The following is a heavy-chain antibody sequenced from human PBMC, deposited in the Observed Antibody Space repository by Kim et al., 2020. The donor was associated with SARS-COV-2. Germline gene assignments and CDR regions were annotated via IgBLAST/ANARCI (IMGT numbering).Heavy chain of an antibody. CDR3: AKVGGSGSYYNNY. D-gene: IGHD3-10*01. J-gene: IGHJ4*02. Sequence: YADSGKGRFTISRDNSKNTLYLQMNSLRAEDTAVYYCAKVGGSGSYYNNYWVQGTLVTVSS. V-gene: IGHV3-23*01.